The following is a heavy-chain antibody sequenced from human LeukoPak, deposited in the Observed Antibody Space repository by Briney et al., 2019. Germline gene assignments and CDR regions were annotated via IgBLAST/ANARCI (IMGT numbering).Heavy chain of an antibody. D-gene: IGHD4-17*01. CDR3: AREYGDYSSYFDL. V-gene: IGHV3-20*03. CDR1: GFPFDDYG. CDR2: ITGNGAST. Sequence: PGGPLSLSFVASGFPFDDYGMSWVRQAPGKGLGWVSSITGNGASTGFADSVKGRFTISRDNAKNSLYLVVSSLRPEDSAFYYCAREYGDYSSYFDLWGRGTLVTVSS. J-gene: IGHJ2*01.